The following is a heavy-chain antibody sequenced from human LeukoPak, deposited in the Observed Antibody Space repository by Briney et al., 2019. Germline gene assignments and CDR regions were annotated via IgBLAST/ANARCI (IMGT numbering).Heavy chain of an antibody. CDR3: ARARSYYDSSGYYRGSIYYFDY. CDR2: IYSGGST. D-gene: IGHD3-22*01. V-gene: IGHV3-66*01. CDR1: GFTVSSKY. Sequence: TGGSLRLSCAASGFTVSSKYMSWVRQAPGKRLEWVSVIYSGGSTYYADSVKGRVTISRDNSKNTLYLQMNSLRAEDTAVYYCARARSYYDSSGYYRGSIYYFDYWGQGTLVPVSS. J-gene: IGHJ4*02.